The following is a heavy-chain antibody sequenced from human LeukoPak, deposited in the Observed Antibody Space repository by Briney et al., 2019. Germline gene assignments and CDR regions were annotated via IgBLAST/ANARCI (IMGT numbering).Heavy chain of an antibody. Sequence: ASVKVSCKVSGYTLTELSMHWVRQAPGKGLEWMGGFDPEDGETIYAQKFQGRVTMTEDTSTDTAYMELRSLRSDDTAVYYCARDEGDYVWALLPWGQGTLVTVSS. CDR3: ARDEGDYVWALLP. V-gene: IGHV1-24*01. J-gene: IGHJ4*02. CDR1: GYTLTELS. CDR2: FDPEDGET. D-gene: IGHD4-17*01.